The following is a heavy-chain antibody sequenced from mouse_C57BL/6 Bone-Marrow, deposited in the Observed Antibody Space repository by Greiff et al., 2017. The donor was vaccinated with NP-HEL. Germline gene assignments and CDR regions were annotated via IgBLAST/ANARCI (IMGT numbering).Heavy chain of an antibody. Sequence: EVKLMESGGGLVQPKGSLKLSCAASGFSFNTYAMNWVRQAPGKGLEWVARIRSKSNNYATYYADSVKDRFTISRDDSESMLYLQMNNLKTEDTAMYYCVRLLRYAMDYWGQGTSVTVSS. CDR2: IRSKSNNYAT. J-gene: IGHJ4*01. D-gene: IGHD1-1*01. V-gene: IGHV10-1*01. CDR1: GFSFNTYA. CDR3: VRLLRYAMDY.